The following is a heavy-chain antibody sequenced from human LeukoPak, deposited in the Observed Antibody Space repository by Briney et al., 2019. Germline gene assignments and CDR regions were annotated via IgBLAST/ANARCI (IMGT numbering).Heavy chain of an antibody. Sequence: GGSLRLSCAASGFTFDDYAMHWVRHAPGKGLEWVSGISWNSGSIGYADSVKGRFTISRDNAKNSLYLQMNSLRAEDTALYYCAKDPSYYGGTRGLDYWGQGTLVTVSS. V-gene: IGHV3-9*01. CDR3: AKDPSYYGGTRGLDY. CDR2: ISWNSGSI. D-gene: IGHD4-23*01. CDR1: GFTFDDYA. J-gene: IGHJ4*02.